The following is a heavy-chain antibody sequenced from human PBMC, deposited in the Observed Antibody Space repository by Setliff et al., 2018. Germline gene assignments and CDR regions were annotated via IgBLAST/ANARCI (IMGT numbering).Heavy chain of an antibody. CDR2: IWYDGSNK. V-gene: IGHV3-33*06. CDR1: GFTFSSYG. J-gene: IGHJ6*03. Sequence: GGSLRLSCAASGFTFSSYGMHWVRQAPGKGLEWVAVIWYDGSNKYYADSVKGRFTISRDNSKNTLYLQMNSLRAEDTAVYYCAKSGGYCSSTSCYSYYYYMDVWGKGTTVT. CDR3: AKSGGYCSSTSCYSYYYYMDV. D-gene: IGHD2-2*02.